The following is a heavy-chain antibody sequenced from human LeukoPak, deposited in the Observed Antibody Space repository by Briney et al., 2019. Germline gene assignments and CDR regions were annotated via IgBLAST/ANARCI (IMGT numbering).Heavy chain of an antibody. CDR2: IYYSGNT. Sequence: PSETLSLTCAVSGYSISSGYYWGWIRQPPGQGLEWIGYIYYSGNTDYNPSLKSRVTISVDTSKNQFSLRLNSVTAADTAVYYCARYRNEALFAFDIWGQGTMVTVSS. CDR3: ARYRNEALFAFDI. D-gene: IGHD3-16*02. V-gene: IGHV4-38-2*01. J-gene: IGHJ3*02. CDR1: GYSISSGYY.